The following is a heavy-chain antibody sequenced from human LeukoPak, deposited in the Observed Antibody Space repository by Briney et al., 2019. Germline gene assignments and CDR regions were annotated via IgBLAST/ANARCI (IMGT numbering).Heavy chain of an antibody. J-gene: IGHJ4*02. D-gene: IGHD4-17*01. CDR1: GGSFSGDF. V-gene: IGHV4-34*01. CDR2: INHGGST. CDR3: ARHGGTTAAPFDY. Sequence: KASETLSLTCAVYGGSFSGDFWSWIRQSPGKGLEWIGEINHGGSTTYNPSLQSRVTMSVDTSMNQISLKMTSVTAADTAVYYCARHGGTTAAPFDYWGQGTLVTVSS.